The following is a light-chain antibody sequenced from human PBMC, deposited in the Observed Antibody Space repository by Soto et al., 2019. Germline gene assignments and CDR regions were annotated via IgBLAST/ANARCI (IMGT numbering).Light chain of an antibody. CDR2: GAS. CDR1: ESVSDNY. CDR3: QQYGSSPLT. V-gene: IGKV3-20*01. Sequence: EIVLTQSPATLSSFPGDRVTLSCRASESVSDNYLAWYQQRSGQAPRLVIYGASSRASAVPDRFSGSGSGADFTLTISRLEPEDFAVYYCQQYGSSPLTFGGGTKVDIK. J-gene: IGKJ4*01.